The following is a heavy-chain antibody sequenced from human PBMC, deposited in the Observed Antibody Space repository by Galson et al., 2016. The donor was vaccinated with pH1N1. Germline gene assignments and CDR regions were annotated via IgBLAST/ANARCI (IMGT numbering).Heavy chain of an antibody. D-gene: IGHD3-3*01. V-gene: IGHV3-33*01. CDR3: ARGYDFANGYFHYFDN. J-gene: IGHJ4*02. Sequence: SLRLSCAASGFSFSSYGMHWVRQAPGKGLEWLALIWYDGTKQNYGDSVKGRVTISRDNSKNTLYLQLNSLRVEDTAVYFCARGYDFANGYFHYFDNWGPGTLGTVSS. CDR2: IWYDGTKQ. CDR1: GFSFSSYG.